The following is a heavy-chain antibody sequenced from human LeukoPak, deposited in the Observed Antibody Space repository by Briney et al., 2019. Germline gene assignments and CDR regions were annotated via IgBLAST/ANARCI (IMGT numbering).Heavy chain of an antibody. J-gene: IGHJ4*02. D-gene: IGHD5-12*01. Sequence: GGSLRLSCAASGFTFSSYAMSWVRQAPGKGLEWVSAISGSGGSTYYADSVKGRFTISRDNSKNTLYLQMNSLRAEDTAAYYCEKRSLGATFLYYFDYWGQGTLVTVSS. CDR2: ISGSGGST. CDR3: EKRSLGATFLYYFDY. V-gene: IGHV3-23*01. CDR1: GFTFSSYA.